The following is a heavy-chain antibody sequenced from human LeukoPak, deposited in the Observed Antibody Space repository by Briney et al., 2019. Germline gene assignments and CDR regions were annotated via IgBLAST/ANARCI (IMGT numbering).Heavy chain of an antibody. CDR3: ARHGFYYGMDV. CDR2: IYYSGST. Sequence: SETLSLTCTVSGGSISSYYWSWIRQPPGKGLEWIGYIYYSGSTNYNPSLKSRVTISVDTPKNQFSLKLSSVTAADTAVYYCARHGFYYGMDVWGQGTTVTVSS. J-gene: IGHJ6*02. CDR1: GGSISSYY. V-gene: IGHV4-59*08.